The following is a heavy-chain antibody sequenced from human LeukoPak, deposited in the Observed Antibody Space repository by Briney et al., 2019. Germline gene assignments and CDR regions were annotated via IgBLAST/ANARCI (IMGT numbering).Heavy chain of an antibody. V-gene: IGHV3-7*01. Sequence: GGSLRLSCTASAFTFRSYWMSWVRQAPGKGLEWVANIKQDGSEKSYVDSVKGRCTISRDNAQKTLYLQMNSLRAEDTAVYYCARDGSPFDSWGQGTLVTVSS. D-gene: IGHD1-26*01. CDR1: AFTFRSYW. J-gene: IGHJ4*02. CDR3: ARDGSPFDS. CDR2: IKQDGSEK.